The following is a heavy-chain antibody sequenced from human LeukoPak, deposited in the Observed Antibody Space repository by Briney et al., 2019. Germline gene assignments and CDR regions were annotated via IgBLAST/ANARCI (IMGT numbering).Heavy chain of an antibody. CDR3: ARDRLKAAMVYYYYGMDV. CDR1: GGTFSSYA. D-gene: IGHD5-18*01. V-gene: IGHV1-69*04. CDR2: NIPIFGIA. Sequence: SVKVSCKASGGTFSSYAISWVRQAPGQGLEWMGRNIPIFGIANYAQKFQGRVTITADKSTSTAYMELSSLRSEDTAVYYCARDRLKAAMVYYYYGMDVWGQGTTVTVSS. J-gene: IGHJ6*02.